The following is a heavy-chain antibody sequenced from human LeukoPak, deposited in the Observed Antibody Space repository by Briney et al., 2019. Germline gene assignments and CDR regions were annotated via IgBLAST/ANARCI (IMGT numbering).Heavy chain of an antibody. V-gene: IGHV1-69*06. CDR2: IIPIFGTA. CDR1: GGTFSSYA. CDR3: ARDSDVVVVAAMISPFDI. Sequence: ASVTVSCKASGGTFSSYAISWVRQAPGQGLEWMGGIIPIFGTANYAQKFQGRVTITADKSTSTAYMELRSLRSDDTAVYYCARDSDVVVVAAMISPFDIWGQGTLVTVSS. J-gene: IGHJ3*02. D-gene: IGHD2-15*01.